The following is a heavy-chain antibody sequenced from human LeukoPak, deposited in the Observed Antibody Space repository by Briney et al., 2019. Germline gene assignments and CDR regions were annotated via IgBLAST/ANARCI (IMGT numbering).Heavy chain of an antibody. Sequence: SVKVSCKASGGTFSSYAISWVRQAPGQGLEWMGGIIPIFGTANYAQKFQGRVTITADESTSTAYMELSSLRSEDTAVYYCARGCSGGSCYSPFDYWGQGTLVTVSS. CDR1: GGTFSSYA. CDR3: ARGCSGGSCYSPFDY. V-gene: IGHV1-69*13. J-gene: IGHJ4*02. D-gene: IGHD2-15*01. CDR2: IIPIFGTA.